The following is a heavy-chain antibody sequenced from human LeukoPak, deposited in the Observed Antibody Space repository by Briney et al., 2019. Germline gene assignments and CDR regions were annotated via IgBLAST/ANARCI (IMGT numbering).Heavy chain of an antibody. CDR3: AKALPGYSSGWYTAYAFDI. J-gene: IGHJ3*02. CDR1: GFTFSSYG. V-gene: IGHV3-48*01. CDR2: ISSSSFTI. D-gene: IGHD6-19*01. Sequence: PGGSLRLSCAASGFTFSSYGMSWVRQAPGKGLEWVSYISSSSFTIHYADSVKGRFTISRDNAKNSLYLQMNSLRAEDTAVYYCAKALPGYSSGWYTAYAFDIWGQGTMVTVSS.